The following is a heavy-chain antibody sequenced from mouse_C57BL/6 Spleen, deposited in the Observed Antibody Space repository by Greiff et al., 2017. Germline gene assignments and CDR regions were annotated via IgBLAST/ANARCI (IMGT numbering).Heavy chain of an antibody. D-gene: IGHD1-1*01. CDR1: GYAFSSYW. CDR2: IYPGDGDT. J-gene: IGHJ4*01. V-gene: IGHV1-80*01. Sequence: VQLKESGAELVKPGASVKISCKASGYAFSSYWMNWVKQRPGKGLEWIGQIYPGDGDTNYNGKFKGKATLTADKSSSTAYMQLSSLTSEDSAVYFCARDYGSSCAMDYWGQGTSVTVSS. CDR3: ARDYGSSCAMDY.